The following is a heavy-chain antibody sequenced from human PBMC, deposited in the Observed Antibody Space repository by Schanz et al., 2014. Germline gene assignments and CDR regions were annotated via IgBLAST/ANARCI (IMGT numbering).Heavy chain of an antibody. CDR2: LSGSGGST. J-gene: IGHJ4*02. V-gene: IGHV3-23*01. D-gene: IGHD2-2*01. CDR1: GGSFSGYY. CDR3: AKDLLYGAPMPLNHLDY. Sequence: VQLQQWGAGLLKPSETLSLTCGVFGGSFSGYYWSWVRQAPGKGLEWVSALSGSGGSTYYADSVKGRFTISRDNSKNTLYLQMNSLRAEDTAVYYCAKDLLYGAPMPLNHLDYWGQGTLVTVSS.